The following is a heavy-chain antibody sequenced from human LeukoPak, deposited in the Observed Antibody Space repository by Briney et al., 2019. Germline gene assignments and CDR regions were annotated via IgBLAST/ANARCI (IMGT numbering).Heavy chain of an antibody. CDR1: GFTVSEYD. CDR2: IGIVGDT. D-gene: IGHD3-16*02. CDR3: LRDYHGMDV. V-gene: IGHV3-13*01. Sequence: GGFLRLSCAASGFTVSEYDMHWVRQATGKGLEWVSAIGIVGDTYYVGSVKGRFTMSRDNASNKVHLQMNSLRDGDTGVYYCLRDYHGMDVWGQGTTVIVSS. J-gene: IGHJ6*02.